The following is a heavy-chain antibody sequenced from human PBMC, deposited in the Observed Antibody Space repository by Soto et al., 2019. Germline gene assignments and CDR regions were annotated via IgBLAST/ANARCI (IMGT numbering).Heavy chain of an antibody. Sequence: QVQLQQCGAGLLKPSETLSLTSAVYGGSFRGCYGSCLRQPPGKGLDWIGEINHSGSTNYNPSLKRRVTISVDTSKNQFSLKLSSVTAADPAVYYCARGQGAYSRSRSWCDPWGQGTLVTVSS. D-gene: IGHD6-13*01. CDR3: ARGQGAYSRSRSWCDP. CDR2: INHSGST. V-gene: IGHV4-34*01. CDR1: GGSFRGCY. J-gene: IGHJ5*02.